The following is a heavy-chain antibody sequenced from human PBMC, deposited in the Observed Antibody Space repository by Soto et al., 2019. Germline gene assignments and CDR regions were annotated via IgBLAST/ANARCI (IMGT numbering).Heavy chain of an antibody. CDR3: AKDTASGYCSGGSCYSLAMGY. CDR1: GFTFDDYT. D-gene: IGHD2-15*01. CDR2: ISWDGGST. V-gene: IGHV3-43*01. Sequence: EVQLVESGGVVVQPGGSLRLSCAASGFTFDDYTMHWVRQAPGKGLEWVSLISWDGGSTYYADSVKGRFTISRDNSKNSLYLQMNSLRTEDTALYYCAKDTASGYCSGGSCYSLAMGYWGQGTLVTVSS. J-gene: IGHJ4*02.